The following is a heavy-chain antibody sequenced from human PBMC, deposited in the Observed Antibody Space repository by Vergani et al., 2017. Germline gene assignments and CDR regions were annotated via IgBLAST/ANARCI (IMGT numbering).Heavy chain of an antibody. CDR2: ISNDGSNK. Sequence: QVQLVESGGGVVQPGRSLRLSCEVSGFTFSSYGMHWVRQAPGKGLEWVAVISNDGSNKDYADSVKGRFTISRDNSKNTLYVQMKSLRAEDTAVYYCAKQSAYESSGYLVYWGQGTLVTVSS. CDR1: GFTFSSYG. V-gene: IGHV3-30*18. CDR3: AKQSAYESSGYLVY. D-gene: IGHD3-22*01. J-gene: IGHJ4*02.